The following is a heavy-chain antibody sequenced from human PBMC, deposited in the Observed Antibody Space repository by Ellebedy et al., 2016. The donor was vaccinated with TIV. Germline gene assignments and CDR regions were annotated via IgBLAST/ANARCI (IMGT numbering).Heavy chain of an antibody. D-gene: IGHD1-26*01. Sequence: GESLKISCAASGFTFSSFGMHCVRPAPVKGLELVAVISYDGGNKYYADSVKGRFTISRDNSKNTLYLQMNSLRAEDTAVYYCAEDRHSGNIDYWGQGTLVTVSS. CDR2: ISYDGGNK. V-gene: IGHV3-30*18. CDR3: AEDRHSGNIDY. J-gene: IGHJ4*02. CDR1: GFTFSSFG.